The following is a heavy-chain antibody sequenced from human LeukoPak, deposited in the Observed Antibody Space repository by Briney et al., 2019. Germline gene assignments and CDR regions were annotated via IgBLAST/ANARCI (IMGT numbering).Heavy chain of an antibody. Sequence: GGSLRLSCAASGFTFSDFYMSWIRQAPGKGLEWVSFISSSTTYTNYADSVEGRFTVPRDNAKNSLYLQMNSLRAEDTAVYYCARLIAVAVDYFDYWGQGTLVTVSS. CDR3: ARLIAVAVDYFDY. V-gene: IGHV3-11*03. CDR2: ISSSTTYT. D-gene: IGHD6-19*01. J-gene: IGHJ4*02. CDR1: GFTFSDFY.